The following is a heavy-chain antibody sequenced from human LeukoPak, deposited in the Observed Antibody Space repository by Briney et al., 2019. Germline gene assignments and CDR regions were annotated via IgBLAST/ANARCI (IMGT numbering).Heavy chain of an antibody. D-gene: IGHD5/OR15-5a*01. CDR1: GGSISSSSYY. V-gene: IGHV4-39*01. CDR3: ARALPFGDYLDF. CDR2: IYYSGST. Sequence: SETLSLTCTVSGGSISSSSYYWGWIRQPPGKGLEWIGSIYYSGSTYYNPSLKGRVTISVDTSKNQFSLKLSSVTAADTAVYYCARALPFGDYLDFWGQGTLVTVSS. J-gene: IGHJ4*02.